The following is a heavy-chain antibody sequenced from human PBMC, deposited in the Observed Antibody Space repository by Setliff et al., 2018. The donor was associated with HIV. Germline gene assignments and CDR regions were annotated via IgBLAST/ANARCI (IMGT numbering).Heavy chain of an antibody. Sequence: PGGSLRLSCAASGFTFSSYVMHWVRQAPGKGLEWVAVISYDGSNKYCADSVKGRFTISRDNSKNTLYLQMNSLTTEDTAVYYCARSVIGYYYYGMDVWGQGTLVTVSS. J-gene: IGHJ6*02. CDR3: ARSVIGYYYYGMDV. V-gene: IGHV3-30*01. CDR1: GFTFSSYV. D-gene: IGHD3-10*01. CDR2: ISYDGSNK.